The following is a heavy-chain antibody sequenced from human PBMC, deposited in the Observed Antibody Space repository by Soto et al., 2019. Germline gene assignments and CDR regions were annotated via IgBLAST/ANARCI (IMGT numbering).Heavy chain of an antibody. J-gene: IGHJ4*02. CDR1: GGSISSSNYY. CDR2: IYYSGST. D-gene: IGHD3-16*02. CDR3: ARHWGPDYDYIWGSYRDLYYFDY. Sequence: PSETLSLTCTVSGGSISSSNYYWGWIRQPPGKRLKWIGSIYYSGSTYYNPSLKSRVTISVDTSKNQFSLKLSSVTAADTAVYYCARHWGPDYDYIWGSYRDLYYFDYWGQGTLVTVSS. V-gene: IGHV4-39*01.